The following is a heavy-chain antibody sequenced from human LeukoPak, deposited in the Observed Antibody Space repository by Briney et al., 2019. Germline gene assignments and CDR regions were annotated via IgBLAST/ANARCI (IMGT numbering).Heavy chain of an antibody. CDR3: ARVQEYYDSSGYWYYFDY. Sequence: GASVKVSCKASGYTFTSYYMHWVRQAPGQGLEWMGIINPSGGSTSYAQKFRGRVTMTRDTSTSTVYMELSSQRSEDTAVYYCARVQEYYDSSGYWYYFDYWGQGTLVTVSS. CDR2: INPSGGST. V-gene: IGHV1-46*01. J-gene: IGHJ4*02. D-gene: IGHD3-22*01. CDR1: GYTFTSYY.